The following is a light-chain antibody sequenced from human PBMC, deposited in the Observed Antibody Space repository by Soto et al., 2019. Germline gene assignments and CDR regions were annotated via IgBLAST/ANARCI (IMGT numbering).Light chain of an antibody. J-gene: IGLJ1*01. V-gene: IGLV1-44*01. CDR1: SSNVGGNP. CDR3: ASWDDSLNGPV. Sequence: QSVLTQPSSASGTPGQRVTISCSGISSNVGGNPVNWYQHVPSTAPKLLLYTNTQRPSGVPDRFSGSKSGTSASRASSGLQSEDEADYDCASWDDSLNGPVFGTGTKLTV. CDR2: TNT.